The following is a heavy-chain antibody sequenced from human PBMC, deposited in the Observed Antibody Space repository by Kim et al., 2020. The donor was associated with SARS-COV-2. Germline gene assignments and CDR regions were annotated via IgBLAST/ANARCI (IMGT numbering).Heavy chain of an antibody. CDR1: GFTFSSNW. J-gene: IGHJ4*02. CDR3: ARDYSGSYDY. V-gene: IGHV3-7*03. Sequence: GGSLTLSCAASGFTFSSNWMTWVRQAPGKGLEWVAHILQDGSEKYYVDSVKGRFTISRDNAKNSLYLQMNSLRAEDTAVYFCARDYSGSYDYWGQGTLVTVSS. D-gene: IGHD6-19*01. CDR2: ILQDGSEK.